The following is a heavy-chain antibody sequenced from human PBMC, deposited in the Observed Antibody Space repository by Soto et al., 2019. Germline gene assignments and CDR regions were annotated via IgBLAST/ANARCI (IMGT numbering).Heavy chain of an antibody. J-gene: IGHJ4*02. V-gene: IGHV1-69*01. D-gene: IGHD4-17*01. CDR2: VISLFGTA. CDR1: VGTFSSHS. CDR3: AREVGYGDFSAALLD. Sequence: VQLMQSGAEVKKPGSSVKVSCKASVGTFSSHSINWVRQAPGQGLEWMGGVISLFGTANYAHNFKGRVTITADQSTSTAYMELNRLRSDDTDVYYCAREVGYGDFSAALLDWGQGTLVTVSS.